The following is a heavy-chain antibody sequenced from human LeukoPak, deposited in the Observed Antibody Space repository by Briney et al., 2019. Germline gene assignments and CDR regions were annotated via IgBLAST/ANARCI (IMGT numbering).Heavy chain of an antibody. D-gene: IGHD4-17*01. J-gene: IGHJ4*02. Sequence: SETLSLTCAVSGGSISSYYWSWIRQPPGKGLEWIGYMSYSGSTNHNPSLKSRVTMSINTSKNQFSLRLSSVTAADTAVYYCARGSDFGDYWGQGTLVTVSS. CDR1: GGSISSYY. CDR2: MSYSGST. V-gene: IGHV4-59*01. CDR3: ARGSDFGDY.